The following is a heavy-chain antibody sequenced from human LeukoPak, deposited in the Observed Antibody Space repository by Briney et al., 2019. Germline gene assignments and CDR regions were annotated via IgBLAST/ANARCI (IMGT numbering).Heavy chain of an antibody. D-gene: IGHD3-3*01. Sequence: GGSLRLSCAASGFTFSSYGMHWVRQAPGKGLEWVAVIWYDGSNKYYADSVEGRFTISRDNSKNTLYLQMNSLRAEDTAVYYCAVIHDAFDYWGQGTLVTVSS. CDR1: GFTFSSYG. V-gene: IGHV3-33*01. CDR3: AVIHDAFDY. J-gene: IGHJ4*02. CDR2: IWYDGSNK.